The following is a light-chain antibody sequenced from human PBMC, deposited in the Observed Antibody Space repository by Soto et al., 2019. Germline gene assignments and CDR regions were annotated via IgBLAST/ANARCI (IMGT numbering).Light chain of an antibody. Sequence: QSALTQPASVSGSPGQSITMSCTGTSSDVGGYNYVSWYQQHPGKAPKVVIYEVSNRPSWISNRFSGSKSGNTASLTISGLQAEDEADYYCSSYTSSSTLVFGGGTKVTVL. V-gene: IGLV2-14*01. CDR3: SSYTSSSTLV. J-gene: IGLJ2*01. CDR1: SSDVGGYNY. CDR2: EVS.